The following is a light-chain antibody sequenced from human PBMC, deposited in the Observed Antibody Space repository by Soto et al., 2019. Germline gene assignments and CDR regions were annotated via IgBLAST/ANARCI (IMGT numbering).Light chain of an antibody. Sequence: EIVLTQSPGTLSLSPGERATLSCRAIQSVSSSYLAWYQQKPGQAPRLLIYSSSSRAAGVSDRFSGSGSGTDFSLTISRLEPEDFAMYYCQQYGRSPTWTFGQGTKVDNK. CDR1: QSVSSSY. CDR2: SSS. J-gene: IGKJ1*01. V-gene: IGKV3-20*01. CDR3: QQYGRSPTWT.